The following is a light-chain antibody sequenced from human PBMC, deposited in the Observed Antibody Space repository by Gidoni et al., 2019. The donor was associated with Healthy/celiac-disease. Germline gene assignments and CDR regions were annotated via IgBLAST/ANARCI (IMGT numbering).Light chain of an antibody. Sequence: DIVMTQSPDSLAVSLGERATINCKSSQSFLYSSNNKNYLACYQQKPGQPPKRLIYWASTRESGVPDRFSGSGFGTYFTLTLSSLQAEDVAVYYCQQYYSTPLTFGGGTKVEIK. CDR3: QQYYSTPLT. CDR1: QSFLYSSNNKNY. V-gene: IGKV4-1*01. CDR2: WAS. J-gene: IGKJ4*01.